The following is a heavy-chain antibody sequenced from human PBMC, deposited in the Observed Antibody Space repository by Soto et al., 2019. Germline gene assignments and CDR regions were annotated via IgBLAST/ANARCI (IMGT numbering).Heavy chain of an antibody. CDR2: IYSGGST. J-gene: IGHJ3*02. Sequence: EVQLVESGGGLVQPGGSLRLSCAASGFTVSSNYMSWVRQAPGKGLEWVSVIYSGGSTYYADSVKGRFTISRDNSKNTLYLQMNSLRAEDTAVYYCARYVSSSWFDAFDIWGQGTMVTVSS. CDR3: ARYVSSSWFDAFDI. V-gene: IGHV3-66*01. CDR1: GFTVSSNY. D-gene: IGHD6-13*01.